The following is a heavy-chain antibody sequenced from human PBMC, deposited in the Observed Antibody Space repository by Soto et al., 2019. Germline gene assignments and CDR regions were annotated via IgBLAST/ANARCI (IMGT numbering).Heavy chain of an antibody. CDR3: AREQGIAVPAADDY. CDR2: ISSSSSYI. V-gene: IGHV3-21*01. J-gene: IGHJ4*02. Sequence: EVQLVESGGGLVKPGGSLRLSCAASGFTFSSYSMNWVRQAPGKGLEWVSSISSSSSYIYYADSVKGRFTISRDNAKNSLYLQMNSLRAEDTAVYYCAREQGIAVPAADDYWGQGTLVTVSS. D-gene: IGHD2-2*01. CDR1: GFTFSSYS.